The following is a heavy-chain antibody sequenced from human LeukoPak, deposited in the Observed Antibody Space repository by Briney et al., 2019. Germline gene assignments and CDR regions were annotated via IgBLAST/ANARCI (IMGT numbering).Heavy chain of an antibody. J-gene: IGHJ5*02. Sequence: ASVKVSCKASGYTFTSYGISWVRQAPGQGLEWMGWISGYNGHTKYAQKFQGRATMTTDTSTSTAYMELRSLRSDDTAVYYCARDSREVLIWFGEFSPWGQGTLVTVSS. V-gene: IGHV1-18*01. CDR2: ISGYNGHT. CDR1: GYTFTSYG. D-gene: IGHD3-10*01. CDR3: ARDSREVLIWFGEFSP.